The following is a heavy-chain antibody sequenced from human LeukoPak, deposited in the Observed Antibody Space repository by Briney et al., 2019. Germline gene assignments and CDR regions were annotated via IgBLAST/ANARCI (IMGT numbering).Heavy chain of an antibody. V-gene: IGHV4-59*08. CDR3: ARSLTIAGYTYGFDY. CDR1: GGSISSYY. D-gene: IGHD5-18*01. Sequence: PSETLSLTCTVSGGSISSYYWSWIRQPPGKGLEWIGYIHSSGSTKYNPSLRSRVTISVDTSKNQFSLKLSSVTAADTAVYYCARSLTIAGYTYGFDYWGQETLVTVSS. CDR2: IHSSGST. J-gene: IGHJ4*02.